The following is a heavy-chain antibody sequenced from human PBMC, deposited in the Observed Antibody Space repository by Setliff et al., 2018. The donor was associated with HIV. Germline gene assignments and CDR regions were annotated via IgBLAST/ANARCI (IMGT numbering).Heavy chain of an antibody. V-gene: IGHV4-38-2*02. CDR1: GDFFSSGYY. D-gene: IGHD3-3*01. CDR2: IYHSGST. CDR3: ARDLVPWDNFWSGYSYYFDY. Sequence: SETLSLTCTVSGDFFSSGYYWGWIRQPPGKGLEWIGSIYHSGSTYYNPSLKSRVTISVDTSKNQFSLKLSSVTAADTAVYYCARDLVPWDNFWSGYSYYFDYWGQGTLVTVSS. J-gene: IGHJ4*02.